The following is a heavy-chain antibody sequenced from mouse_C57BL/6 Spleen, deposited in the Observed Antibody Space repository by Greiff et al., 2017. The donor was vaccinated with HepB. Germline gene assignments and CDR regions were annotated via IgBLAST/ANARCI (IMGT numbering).Heavy chain of an antibody. V-gene: IGHV14-2*01. Sequence: VQLQQSGAELVKPGASVKLSCTASGFNIKDYYMHWVKQRPEQGLEWIGRIDPEDGETKYAQKFQGKATITADTSSNTAYLQLSSLTSEDTAVYYCASFSFYFDYWGQGTTLTVSS. CDR3: ASFSFYFDY. CDR1: GFNIKDYY. CDR2: IDPEDGET. J-gene: IGHJ2*01.